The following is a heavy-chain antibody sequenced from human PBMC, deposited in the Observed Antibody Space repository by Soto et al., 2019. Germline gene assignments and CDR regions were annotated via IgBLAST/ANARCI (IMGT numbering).Heavy chain of an antibody. CDR3: ARAGGGSYGSDY. V-gene: IGHV3-33*01. D-gene: IGHD1-26*01. CDR2: IWYDGSNK. J-gene: IGHJ4*02. CDR1: GFTFSSYG. Sequence: QVQLVESGGGVVQPGRSLRLSCAASGFTFSSYGIHWVRQAPGKGLEWVAVIWYDGSNKYYADSVKGRFTISRDNSKNTLYLQMNSLRAEDTAVYYCARAGGGSYGSDYWGQGTLVTVSS.